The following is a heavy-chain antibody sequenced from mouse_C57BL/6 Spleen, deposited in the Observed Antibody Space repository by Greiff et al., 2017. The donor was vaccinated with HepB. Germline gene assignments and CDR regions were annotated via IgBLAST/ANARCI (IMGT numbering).Heavy chain of an antibody. D-gene: IGHD1-1*01. J-gene: IGHJ3*01. Sequence: VQLQQPGAELVMPGASVKLSCKASGYTFTSYWMHWVKQRPGQGLEWIGEIDPSDSYTNYNQKFKGKSTLTVDKSSSTAYMQLSSLTSEDSAVYYSARFYYGSSYWFAYWGQGTLVTVSA. CDR2: IDPSDSYT. CDR3: ARFYYGSSYWFAY. CDR1: GYTFTSYW. V-gene: IGHV1-69*01.